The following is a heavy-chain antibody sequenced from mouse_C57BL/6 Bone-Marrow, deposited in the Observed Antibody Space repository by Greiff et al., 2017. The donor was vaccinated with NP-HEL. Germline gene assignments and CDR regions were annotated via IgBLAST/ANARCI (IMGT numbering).Heavy chain of an antibody. CDR3: SSITTVVAKGY. CDR2: ISTYYGDA. V-gene: IGHV1-67*01. Sequence: QVQLKQSGPELVRPGVSVKISCKGSGYTFTDYAMHWVKQSHAKSLEWIGVISTYYGDASYNQKFKDKDTMTVDKSASSAYMELARLTSEDSAVYYGSSITTVVAKGYWGQGTTLTVSS. D-gene: IGHD1-1*01. CDR1: GYTFTDYA. J-gene: IGHJ2*01.